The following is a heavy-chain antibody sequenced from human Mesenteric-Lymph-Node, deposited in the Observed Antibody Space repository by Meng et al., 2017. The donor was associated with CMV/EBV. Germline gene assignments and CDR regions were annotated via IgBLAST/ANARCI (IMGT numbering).Heavy chain of an antibody. D-gene: IGHD3-22*01. CDR3: ARVSSAKYYYDSSPYYFFDY. V-gene: IGHV4-34*01. CDR1: FSGYY. CDR2: INHSGSA. Sequence: FSGYYWSWIRQPPGKGLEWIGEINHSGSAKYNPSLKSRVSMSVDTSKNQFSLKVNSVTAADTAVYYCARVSSAKYYYDSSPYYFFDYWGRGTLVTVSS. J-gene: IGHJ4*02.